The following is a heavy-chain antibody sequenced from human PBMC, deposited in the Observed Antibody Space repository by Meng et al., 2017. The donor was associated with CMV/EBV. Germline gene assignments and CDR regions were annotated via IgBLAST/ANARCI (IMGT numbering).Heavy chain of an antibody. CDR2: ISYDGSNK. CDR1: GFIFSSYA. CDR3: ARDLGLNFCRDAFVI. V-gene: IGHV3-30-3*01. D-gene: IGHD3-3*01. Sequence: LKISWAASGFIFSSYAMHWVRQAPGKGLEWVAVISYDGSNKYSADSVKGRFSLSSDNSKTTLYLPMNRLRAEDTAVYFCARDLGLNFCRDAFVIWGQGTMVTVSS. J-gene: IGHJ3*02.